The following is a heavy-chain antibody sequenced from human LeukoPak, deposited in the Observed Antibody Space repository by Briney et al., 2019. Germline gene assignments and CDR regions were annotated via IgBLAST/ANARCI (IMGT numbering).Heavy chain of an antibody. CDR2: ISYDGSNK. CDR3: ARDGYCSSTSCDMGDAFDI. V-gene: IGHV3-30-3*01. J-gene: IGHJ3*02. Sequence: PGGSLGLSCAASGFTFSSYAMHWVRQAPGKGLEWVAVISYDGSNKYYADSVKGRFTISRDNSKNALYLQMNSLRAEDTAVYYCARDGYCSSTSCDMGDAFDIWGQGTMVTVSS. CDR1: GFTFSSYA. D-gene: IGHD2-2*02.